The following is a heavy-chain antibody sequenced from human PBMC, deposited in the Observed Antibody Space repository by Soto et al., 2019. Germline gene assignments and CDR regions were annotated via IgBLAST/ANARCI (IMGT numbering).Heavy chain of an antibody. CDR1: GGTFSSYT. CDR3: ARDYDSSGYADAFDI. CDR2: IIPILGIA. V-gene: IGHV1-69*04. J-gene: IGHJ3*02. D-gene: IGHD3-22*01. Sequence: ASVKVSCKASGGTFSSYTISWVRQAPGQGLEWMGRIIPILGIANYAQKFQGRVTITADKSTSTAYMELSSLRSDDTAVYYCARDYDSSGYADAFDIWGQGTMVTVSS.